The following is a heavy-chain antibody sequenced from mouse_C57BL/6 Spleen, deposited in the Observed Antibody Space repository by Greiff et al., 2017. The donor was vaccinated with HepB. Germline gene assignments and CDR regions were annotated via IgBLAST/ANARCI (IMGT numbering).Heavy chain of an antibody. Sequence: DVQLQESGPGLVKPSQSLSLTCTVTGYSITSGYGWNWIRQFPGNKLEWMGYISYSGSTNYTPSLKSRISITRDTSTNQFFLQLNSVTTEDTATYYCARTARIKYWGQGTTLTVSS. D-gene: IGHD1-2*01. CDR3: ARTARIKY. CDR1: GYSITSGYG. J-gene: IGHJ2*01. CDR2: ISYSGST. V-gene: IGHV3-2*02.